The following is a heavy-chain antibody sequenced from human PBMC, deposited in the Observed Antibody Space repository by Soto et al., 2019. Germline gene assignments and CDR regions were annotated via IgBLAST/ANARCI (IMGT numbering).Heavy chain of an antibody. CDR1: GGGNLRDYR. D-gene: IGHD4-17*01. V-gene: IGHV1-69*13. J-gene: IGHJ4*02. CDR3: ASGTVGYGDPHFDY. Sequence: SVKVSCKASGGGNLRDYRTTWVRRAPGQGLEWMGGIIPKLGSANYAQNFRGRVTITADESTNTVYMELRSLRSDDTAVYYCASGTVGYGDPHFDYWGQGTLVTVSS. CDR2: IIPKLGSA.